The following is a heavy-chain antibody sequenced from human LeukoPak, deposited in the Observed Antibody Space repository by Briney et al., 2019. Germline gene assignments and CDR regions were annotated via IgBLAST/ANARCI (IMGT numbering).Heavy chain of an antibody. D-gene: IGHD4-17*01. CDR1: GGTFSSYA. Sequence: GSSVKVSCKASGGTFSSYAISWVRQAPGQGLEWMGGIIPIFGTANYAQKFQGRVTITADESTSTAYMELSSLRSEDTAVYYCARVRTTVTTFLAKNWFDPWGQGTLVTVSS. CDR3: ARVRTTVTTFLAKNWFDP. CDR2: IIPIFGTA. J-gene: IGHJ5*02. V-gene: IGHV1-69*01.